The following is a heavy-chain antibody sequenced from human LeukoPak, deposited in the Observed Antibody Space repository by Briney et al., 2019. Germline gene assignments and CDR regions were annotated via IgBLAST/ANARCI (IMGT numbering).Heavy chain of an antibody. CDR1: GFTFSSYE. CDR2: ITSGSTI. J-gene: IGHJ4*02. D-gene: IGHD3-22*01. CDR3: ARKYYYDSSGYIDY. Sequence: GGSLRLSCAVSGFTFSSYEMNWVRQAPGKGLEWVSYITSGSTIYYADSVKGRFTISRDNAKNSLYLQMNGLRAEDTAVYYCARKYYYDSSGYIDYWGQGTLVTVSS. V-gene: IGHV3-48*03.